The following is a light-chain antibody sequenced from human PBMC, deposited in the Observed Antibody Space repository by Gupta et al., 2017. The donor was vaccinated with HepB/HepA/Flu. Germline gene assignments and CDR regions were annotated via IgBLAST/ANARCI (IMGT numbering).Light chain of an antibody. CDR2: AAS. J-gene: IGKJ1*01. CDR3: QKYNSAPRT. CDR1: QGISNL. Sequence: IQMTYSPTSLSASVGDRITITCRASQGISNLLAWYQQKPGQLPKLLIYAASTLPSGVPSRFSGSGSGTDFTLTISSLQPEDVAPYYCQKYNSAPRTFGQGTKVEIK. V-gene: IGKV1-27*01.